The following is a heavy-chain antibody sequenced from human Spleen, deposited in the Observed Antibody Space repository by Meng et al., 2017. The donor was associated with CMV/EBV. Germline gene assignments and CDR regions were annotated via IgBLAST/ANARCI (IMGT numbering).Heavy chain of an antibody. D-gene: IGHD5-18*01. CDR3: ARDPGYSYGAL. CDR2: IWYSGSS. Sequence: SETLSLTCTVSGDSIRNYYWSWIRQPPGKGLEWIGYIWYSGSSNYNSSLKSRVTISVDASKNQFSLKLSSVTAADTAVYYCARDPGYSYGALWGQGTLVTVSS. V-gene: IGHV4-59*01. CDR1: GDSIRNYY. J-gene: IGHJ4*02.